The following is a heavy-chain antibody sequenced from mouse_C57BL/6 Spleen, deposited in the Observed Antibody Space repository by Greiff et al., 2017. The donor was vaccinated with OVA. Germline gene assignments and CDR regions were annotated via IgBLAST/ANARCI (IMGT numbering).Heavy chain of an antibody. D-gene: IGHD1-1*01. CDR1: GFSLSTFGMG. CDR3: ARSHYYGSSFYWYFDV. Sequence: QVTLNVSGPGILQPSQTLSLTCSFSGFSLSTFGMGVGWIRQPSGKGLEWLAHIWWDDDKYYNPALKSRLTISKDTSKNQVFLKIANVDTADTATYYCARSHYYGSSFYWYFDVWGTGTTVTVSS. CDR2: IWWDDDK. V-gene: IGHV8-8*01. J-gene: IGHJ1*03.